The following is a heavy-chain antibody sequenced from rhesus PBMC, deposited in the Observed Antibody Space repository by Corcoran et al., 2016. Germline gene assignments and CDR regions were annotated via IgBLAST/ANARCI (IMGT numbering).Heavy chain of an antibody. D-gene: IGHD2-21*01. V-gene: IGHV5-2*01. J-gene: IGHJ4*01. CDR2: IDPSDSDT. CDR3: AKGGEYCTGSGCYFDY. CDR1: GYSFTSYL. Sequence: EVQLVQSGAEVKRPGQSLKISCKTSGYSFTSYLIGWVRQLPGKGLEWRGAIDPSDSDTRYSPSFQGQVTISDDKSISTTYLQWSSLKASDSATYYCAKGGEYCTGSGCYFDYWGQGVLVTVSS.